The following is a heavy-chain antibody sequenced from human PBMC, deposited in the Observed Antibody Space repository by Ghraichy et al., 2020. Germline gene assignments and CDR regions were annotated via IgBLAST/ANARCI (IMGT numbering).Heavy chain of an antibody. CDR2: ISGSGGST. CDR3: AKDVGYCSSTSCYKGTDY. D-gene: IGHD2-2*02. Sequence: GGSLRLSCAASGFTFSSYAMSWVRQAPGKGLEWVSAISGSGGSTYYADSVKGRFTISRDNSENTLYLQMNSLRAEDTAVYYCAKDVGYCSSTSCYKGTDYWGPGTLVTVSS. J-gene: IGHJ4*02. V-gene: IGHV3-23*01. CDR1: GFTFSSYA.